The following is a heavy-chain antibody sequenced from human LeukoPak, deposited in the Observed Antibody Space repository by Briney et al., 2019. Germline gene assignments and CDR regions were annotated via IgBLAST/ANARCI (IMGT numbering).Heavy chain of an antibody. CDR2: ISGSGGGT. J-gene: IGHJ4*02. D-gene: IGHD1-26*01. V-gene: IGHV3-23*01. Sequence: GGSLRLSCAASGLTFSSHWMHWVRQAPGKGLEWVSAISGSGGGTYYADSVKGRFTISRDNSKNTLYLQMSSLRAEDTAVYYCAKDHNEWEPYDYWGQGTLVTVSS. CDR1: GLTFSSHW. CDR3: AKDHNEWEPYDY.